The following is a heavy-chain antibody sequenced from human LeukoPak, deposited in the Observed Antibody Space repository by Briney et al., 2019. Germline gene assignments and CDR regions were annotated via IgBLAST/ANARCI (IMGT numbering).Heavy chain of an antibody. D-gene: IGHD6-19*01. Sequence: GGALRLSCAASGCAFSVYEMDWVRQAPGKGLEWGAYISSSGGTRYYADSVKGRFTISRDNAKNSMYLKMNSMRAKDTAVYYCATLNVASRFDYWGQGTLVTVSS. CDR1: GCAFSVYE. J-gene: IGHJ4*02. CDR3: ATLNVASRFDY. V-gene: IGHV3-48*03. CDR2: ISSSGGTR.